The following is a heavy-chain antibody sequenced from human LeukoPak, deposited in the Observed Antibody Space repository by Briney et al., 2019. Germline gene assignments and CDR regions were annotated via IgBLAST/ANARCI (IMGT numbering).Heavy chain of an antibody. CDR1: GFTFSSYA. Sequence: GGSLRLSCAASGFTFSSYAMSWVRQAPGKGLEWVSAISGSGGSTYYADSVKGRFTISRDNAKNSLYLQMNSLRAEDTAVYYCARAHYFLIAAAGLFDYWGQGTLVTVSS. D-gene: IGHD6-13*01. CDR3: ARAHYFLIAAAGLFDY. CDR2: ISGSGGST. V-gene: IGHV3-23*01. J-gene: IGHJ4*02.